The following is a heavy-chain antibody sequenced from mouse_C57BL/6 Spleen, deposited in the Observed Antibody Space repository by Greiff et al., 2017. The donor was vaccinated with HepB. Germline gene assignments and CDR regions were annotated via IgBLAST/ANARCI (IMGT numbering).Heavy chain of an antibody. J-gene: IGHJ4*01. D-gene: IGHD2-2*01. Sequence: QVQLQQSGAELVRPGTSVKVSCKASGYAFTNYLIEWVKQRPGQGLEWIGVINPGSGGTNYNEKFKGKATLTADKSSSTAYMQLSSLTSEDSAVYFCARMGYGLYYYAMDYWGQGTSVTVSS. CDR2: INPGSGGT. V-gene: IGHV1-54*01. CDR1: GYAFTNYL. CDR3: ARMGYGLYYYAMDY.